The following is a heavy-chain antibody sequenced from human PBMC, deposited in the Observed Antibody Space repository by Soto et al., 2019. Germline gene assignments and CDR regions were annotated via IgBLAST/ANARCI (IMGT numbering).Heavy chain of an antibody. CDR1: GFTFSSYA. CDR2: ISGSGGST. CDR3: AKAPSRIAAADLDY. J-gene: IGHJ4*02. Sequence: PGGSLRLSCAASGFTFSSYAMSWVRQAPGKGLEWVSAISGSGGSTYYADSVKGRFTISRDNSKNTLYLQMNSLRAEDTAVYYRAKAPSRIAAADLDYWGQGTLVTVSS. D-gene: IGHD6-13*01. V-gene: IGHV3-23*01.